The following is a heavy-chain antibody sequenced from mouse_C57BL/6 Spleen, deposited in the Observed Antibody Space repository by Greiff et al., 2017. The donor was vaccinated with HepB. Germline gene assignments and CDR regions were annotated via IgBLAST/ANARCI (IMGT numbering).Heavy chain of an antibody. D-gene: IGHD6-2*01. Sequence: EVNVVESGGGLVQPGGSLKLSCAASGFTFSDYYMYWVRQTPEKRLEWVAYISNGGGSTYYPDTVKGRFTISRDNAKNTLYLQMSRLKSEDTAMYYCARHQVSGPFDYWGQGTTLTVSS. J-gene: IGHJ2*01. CDR2: ISNGGGST. CDR1: GFTFSDYY. CDR3: ARHQVSGPFDY. V-gene: IGHV5-12*01.